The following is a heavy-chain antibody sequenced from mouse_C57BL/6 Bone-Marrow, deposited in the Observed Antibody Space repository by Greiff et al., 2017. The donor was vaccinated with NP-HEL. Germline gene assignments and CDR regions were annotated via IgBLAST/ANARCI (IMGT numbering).Heavy chain of an antibody. D-gene: IGHD1-1*01. J-gene: IGHJ4*01. CDR2: ISYDGSN. Sequence: EVKLQESGPGLVKPSQSLSLTCSVTGYSITSGYYWNWIRQFPGNKLEWMGYISYDGSNNYNPSLKNRISITRDTSKNQFFLKLNSVTTEDTATYDCARENYYGSSYYAMDYWGQGTSVTVSS. V-gene: IGHV3-6*01. CDR3: ARENYYGSSYYAMDY. CDR1: GYSITSGYY.